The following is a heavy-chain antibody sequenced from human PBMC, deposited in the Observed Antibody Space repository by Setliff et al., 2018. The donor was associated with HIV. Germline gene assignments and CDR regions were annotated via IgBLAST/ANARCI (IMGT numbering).Heavy chain of an antibody. V-gene: IGHV1-24*01. D-gene: IGHD6-6*01. CDR1: GYTLSELS. Sequence: ASVKVSCKVSGYTLSELSMHWVRQAPGEGLEWMGGFDPEDGETIYAEKFQGRVTMTEDTATETAYMELSSLRSEDTAVYYCARDAPRNTEAAPGYWGQGTLVTVSS. CDR2: FDPEDGET. CDR3: ARDAPRNTEAAPGY. J-gene: IGHJ4*02.